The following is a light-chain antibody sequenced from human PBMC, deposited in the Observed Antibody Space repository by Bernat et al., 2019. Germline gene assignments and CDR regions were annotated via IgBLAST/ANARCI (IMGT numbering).Light chain of an antibody. CDR3: GAWDDSVSGAV. CDR1: SSNIGINY. V-gene: IGLV1-47*02. Sequence: QSVLTQPPSASGTPGQRVTISCSGSSSNIGINYVYWYQQLPGTAPKLLIYSNNQRPSGVRDRFSGSKSGTSASLAISGLRSEDEADYYCGAWDDSVSGAVFGGGTKLT. CDR2: SNN. J-gene: IGLJ3*02.